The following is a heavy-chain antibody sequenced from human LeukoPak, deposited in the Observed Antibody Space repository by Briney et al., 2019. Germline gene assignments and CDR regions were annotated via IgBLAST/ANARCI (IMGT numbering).Heavy chain of an antibody. CDR2: VYYSGST. D-gene: IGHD2-2*03. CDR1: GGSISNYY. CDR3: ARDGYLAVDY. V-gene: IGHV4-59*12. J-gene: IGHJ4*02. Sequence: SETLSLTCTVSGGSISNYYWSWIRQPPGKGLEWIGYVYYSGSTNYNPSLKSRVTISVDTSKNQFSLRLSSVTAADTAVYSCARDGYLAVDYWGQGNLGTVSS.